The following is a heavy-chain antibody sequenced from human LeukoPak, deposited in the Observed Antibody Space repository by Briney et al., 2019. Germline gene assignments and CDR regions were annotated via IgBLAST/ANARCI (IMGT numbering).Heavy chain of an antibody. CDR2: ISSSSSYI. D-gene: IGHD1-26*01. Sequence: GGSLRLSCAASGFTFSSYSMNWVRQAPGKGLEWVSSISSSSSYIYYADSVKGRFTISRDNAKSSLYLQMNSLRAEDTAVYYCAKVCSGSYYFDHWGQGTLVTVSS. CDR3: AKVCSGSYYFDH. V-gene: IGHV3-21*04. J-gene: IGHJ4*02. CDR1: GFTFSSYS.